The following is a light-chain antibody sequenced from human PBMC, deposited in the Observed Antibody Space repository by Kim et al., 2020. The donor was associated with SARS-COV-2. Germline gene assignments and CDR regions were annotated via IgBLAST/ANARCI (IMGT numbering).Light chain of an antibody. CDR3: QQHDNYPVT. V-gene: IGKV1-9*01. CDR2: AAS. J-gene: IGKJ5*01. Sequence: DIQMTQSPSFLSASVGDRVTITCQASQGISSYLAWYQQKPGKAPKLLIYAASTLQSGVPTRFSGSGSGTEFTLTISSLQPEDIATYHCQQHDNYPVTFGQGTRLEIK. CDR1: QGISSY.